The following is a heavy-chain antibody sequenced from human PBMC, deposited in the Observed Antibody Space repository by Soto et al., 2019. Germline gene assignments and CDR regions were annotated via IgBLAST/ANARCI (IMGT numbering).Heavy chain of an antibody. D-gene: IGHD2-2*01. Sequence: GASVKVSCKASGFTFTSSAVQWVRQARGQRLEWIGWIVVGSGNTNYAQKFQERVTITRDMSTSTAYMELSSLRSEDTAVYYCAAEGYCSSTGCPSYYYYGMDVWGQGTTVAVSS. CDR1: GFTFTSSA. CDR3: AAEGYCSSTGCPSYYYYGMDV. V-gene: IGHV1-58*01. CDR2: IVVGSGNT. J-gene: IGHJ6*02.